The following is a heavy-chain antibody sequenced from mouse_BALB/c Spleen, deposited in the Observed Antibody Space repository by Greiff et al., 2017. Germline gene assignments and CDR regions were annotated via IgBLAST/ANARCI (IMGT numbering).Heavy chain of an antibody. CDR3: ASWGLGGVDAY. V-gene: IGHV1-7*01. J-gene: IGHJ3*01. Sequence: QVQLQQSGAELAKPGASVKMSCKASGYTFTSYWMHWVKQRPGQGLEWIGYINPSTGYTEYNQKFKDKATLTADKSSSTAYMQLSSLTSEDSAVYYCASWGLGGVDAYWGQGTLVTVSA. D-gene: IGHD3-1*01. CDR1: GYTFTSYW. CDR2: INPSTGYT.